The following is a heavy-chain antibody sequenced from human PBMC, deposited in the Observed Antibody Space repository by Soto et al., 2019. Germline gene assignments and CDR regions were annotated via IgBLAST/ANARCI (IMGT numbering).Heavy chain of an antibody. Sequence: VQLVESGGGLVQPGGSLRLSCAASGFTFSGYWMHWVRLVPGKGLVWVSRINGDGSGINYADSVKGRFTISRDNAKSTLYLQMNSLRAEDTAVYYCARGYYGVGYWGQGTLVIVSS. CDR3: ARGYYGVGY. J-gene: IGHJ4*02. CDR1: GFTFSGYW. CDR2: INGDGSGI. V-gene: IGHV3-74*01. D-gene: IGHD1-26*01.